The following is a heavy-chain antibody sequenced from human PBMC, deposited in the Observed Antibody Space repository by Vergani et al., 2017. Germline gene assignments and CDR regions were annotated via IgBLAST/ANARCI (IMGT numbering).Heavy chain of an antibody. CDR3: ARDQFNYYDSSGYRYFDY. V-gene: IGHV1-69*13. D-gene: IGHD3-22*01. CDR1: VGTFSSYA. CDR2: IIPIFGTA. J-gene: IGHJ4*02. Sequence: QVQLVQSGAEVKKPGSSVKVSCKASVGTFSSYAISWVRQAPGQGLEWMGRIIPIFGTANYAQKFQGRVTITADESTSTAYMELSSLRSEDTAVYYCARDQFNYYDSSGYRYFDYWGQGTLVTVSS.